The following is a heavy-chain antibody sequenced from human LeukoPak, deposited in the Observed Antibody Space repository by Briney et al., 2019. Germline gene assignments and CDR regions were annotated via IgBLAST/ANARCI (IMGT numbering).Heavy chain of an antibody. V-gene: IGHV3-30-3*01. Sequence: PGGSLRLSCAASGFTFGSYAMHWVRQAPGKGLEWVAVISYDGSNKYYADSVKGRFTISRDNSKNTLYLQMNSLRAEDTAVYYCARDSVAGLNWFDPWGQGTLVTVSS. CDR2: ISYDGSNK. CDR1: GFTFGSYA. CDR3: ARDSVAGLNWFDP. D-gene: IGHD6-19*01. J-gene: IGHJ5*02.